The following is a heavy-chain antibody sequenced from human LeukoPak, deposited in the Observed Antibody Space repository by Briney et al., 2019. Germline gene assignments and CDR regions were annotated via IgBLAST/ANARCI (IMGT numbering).Heavy chain of an antibody. J-gene: IGHJ4*02. CDR3: ARDLGIAAAGTCPDY. V-gene: IGHV1-18*01. CDR2: ISAYNGNT. Sequence: ASVKVSCKASGYTFTSYGISWVRQAPGQGLEWMGWISAYNGNTNYAQKLQGRVAMTTDTSTSTAYMELSSLRSEDTAVYYCARDLGIAAAGTCPDYWGQGTLVTVSS. CDR1: GYTFTSYG. D-gene: IGHD6-13*01.